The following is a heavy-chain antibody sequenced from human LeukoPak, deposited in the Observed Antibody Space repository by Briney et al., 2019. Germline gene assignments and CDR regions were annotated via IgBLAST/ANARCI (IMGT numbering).Heavy chain of an antibody. CDR3: ARAEGGTIFGVVIS. Sequence: ASVKVSCKASGYTFTGYYMHWVRQAPGQGLEWMGWINPNSGGTNYAQKFQGRVTMTRDTSISTAYMELSRLRSDDTAVYDCARAEGGTIFGVVISWGQGTQVTVSS. V-gene: IGHV1-2*02. J-gene: IGHJ5*02. D-gene: IGHD3-3*01. CDR1: GYTFTGYY. CDR2: INPNSGGT.